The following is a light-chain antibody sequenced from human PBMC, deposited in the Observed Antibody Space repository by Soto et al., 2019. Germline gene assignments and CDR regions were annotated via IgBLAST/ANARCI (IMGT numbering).Light chain of an antibody. CDR3: QQYNKWPRT. V-gene: IGKV3-15*01. CDR1: QSVSGN. J-gene: IGKJ1*01. Sequence: EIMMTQSPATLSVSPGDTATLSCRASQSVSGNLAWYQQKPGQAPSLLIYGASTRATGIPARFSGSGSGTEFTLTLSSLQSEDFAVYYCQQYNKWPRTFGQGTKVEIK. CDR2: GAS.